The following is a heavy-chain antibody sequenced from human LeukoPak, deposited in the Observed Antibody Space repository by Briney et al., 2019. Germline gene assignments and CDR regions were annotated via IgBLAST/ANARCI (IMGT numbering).Heavy chain of an antibody. Sequence: GGSLRLSCAAPGFTFSSYSMNWVRQAPGKGLEWVSSISSSSSYIYYADSVKGRFTISRDNAKNSLYLQMNSLRAEDTAVYYCAREPGYSGYDPFDYWGQGTLVTVSS. D-gene: IGHD5-12*01. CDR3: AREPGYSGYDPFDY. CDR2: ISSSSSYI. CDR1: GFTFSSYS. J-gene: IGHJ4*02. V-gene: IGHV3-21*01.